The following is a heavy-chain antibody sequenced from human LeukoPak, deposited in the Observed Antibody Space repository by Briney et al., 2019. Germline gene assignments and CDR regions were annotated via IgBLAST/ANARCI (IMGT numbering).Heavy chain of an antibody. Sequence: GGSPRLSCAASGFTFSIYSMNWVRQAPGKGLEWVSSISSSSSYIYYADSVKGRFTISRDNAKNSLYLQMNSLRAEDTAVYYCASPNPRIAARPYYYYMDVWGKGTTVTVS. CDR2: ISSSSSYI. J-gene: IGHJ6*03. D-gene: IGHD6-6*01. V-gene: IGHV3-21*01. CDR1: GFTFSIYS. CDR3: ASPNPRIAARPYYYYMDV.